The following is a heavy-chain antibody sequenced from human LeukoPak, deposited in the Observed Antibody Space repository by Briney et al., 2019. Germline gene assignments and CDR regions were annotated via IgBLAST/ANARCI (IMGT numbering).Heavy chain of an antibody. D-gene: IGHD6-13*01. Sequence: EFQGRVTITRDTSATTAYLELSSLRSEDTAVYYCATVPAGQLVPYYFDYWGQGTLVTVSS. J-gene: IGHJ4*02. V-gene: IGHV1-3*02. CDR3: ATVPAGQLVPYYFDY.